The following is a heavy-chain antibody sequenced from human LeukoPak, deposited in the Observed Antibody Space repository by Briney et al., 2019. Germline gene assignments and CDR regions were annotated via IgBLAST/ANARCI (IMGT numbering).Heavy chain of an antibody. CDR2: IYTSGST. D-gene: IGHD2-2*01. Sequence: PSETLSLTCTVSGGSISSYYWSWIRQPAGKGLEWIGRIYTSGSTNYNPSLKSRVTMSVDTSKNQFSLKLSSVTAADTAVYYCARSHCSSTSCYAFYVDYWGQGTLVTVSS. V-gene: IGHV4-4*07. J-gene: IGHJ4*02. CDR1: GGSISSYY. CDR3: ARSHCSSTSCYAFYVDY.